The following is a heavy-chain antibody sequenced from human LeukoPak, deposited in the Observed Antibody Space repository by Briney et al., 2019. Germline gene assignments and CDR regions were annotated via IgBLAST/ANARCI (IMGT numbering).Heavy chain of an antibody. CDR1: GGSINGYY. CDR2: VYYSAST. V-gene: IGHV4-59*03. J-gene: IGHJ4*02. CDR3: ARGYGPNSSGWDY. D-gene: IGHD6-19*01. Sequence: SETLSLTCTVSGGSINGYYWSWIRQPPGKGLEWIGYVYYSASTNYSPSLKSRVTISVDTSKKQFSLRLSSVTAAETAVYYCARGYGPNSSGWDYWGQGTLVTVSS.